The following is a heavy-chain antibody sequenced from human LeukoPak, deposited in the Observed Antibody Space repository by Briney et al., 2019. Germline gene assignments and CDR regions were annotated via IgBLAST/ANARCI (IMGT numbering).Heavy chain of an antibody. D-gene: IGHD6-19*01. J-gene: IGHJ4*02. Sequence: PGGSLRLSCAASGFTFRNYWMRWVRQAPGKGLEWVANIKLDGSDKYYVDSVKGRFTISRDNAKNSVYLQMNSLRAEDTAVYYCARVGQWLPDYWGQGTLVTVSS. V-gene: IGHV3-7*01. CDR3: ARVGQWLPDY. CDR2: IKLDGSDK. CDR1: GFTFRNYW.